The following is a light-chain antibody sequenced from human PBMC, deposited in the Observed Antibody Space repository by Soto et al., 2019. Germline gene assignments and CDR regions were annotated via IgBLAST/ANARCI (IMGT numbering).Light chain of an antibody. CDR1: SSDVGGYYY. J-gene: IGLJ2*01. CDR3: SSYTSSSTLV. Sequence: QSALTQPASVSGSPGQSITISCTGTSSDVGGYYYVSWYQQHPDTAPKLMIYEVNNRPSGFSNRFSGSKSGNTASLTISGLQAEDEADYYCSSYTSSSTLVFGGGTKLTVL. V-gene: IGLV2-14*01. CDR2: EVN.